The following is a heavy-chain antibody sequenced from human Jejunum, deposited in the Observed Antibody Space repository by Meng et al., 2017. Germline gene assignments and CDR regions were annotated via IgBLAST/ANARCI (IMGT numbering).Heavy chain of an antibody. CDR1: GGPFSGDH. CDR3: ARESGSSPVRGVMPRFDH. J-gene: IGHJ4*02. D-gene: IGHD3-10*01. Sequence: QVQIQQWGAGLLKPSHTLSLTCGVYGGPFSGDHWSWTRQPPGRGLEWIGEINHSGRTNYNPSLQSRVSISVDTSKNEFSLKLTSVTAADTAVYYCARESGSSPVRGVMPRFDHWGQGMLVTVSS. V-gene: IGHV4-34*01. CDR2: INHSGRT.